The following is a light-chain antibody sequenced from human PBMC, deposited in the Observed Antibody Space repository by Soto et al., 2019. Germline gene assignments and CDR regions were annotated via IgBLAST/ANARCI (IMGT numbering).Light chain of an antibody. J-gene: IGKJ1*01. Sequence: TQMTQSALSLSASVGEKIIITCRASRDVGSDVSWYQQKPGQAPKLVIYAASNLYTGVPSRFSGRRSGIEFTLTISSLQPEDFASYYCLQDYGDSWTFGQGTKVEIE. CDR3: LQDYGDSWT. CDR1: RDVGSD. V-gene: IGKV1-6*01. CDR2: AAS.